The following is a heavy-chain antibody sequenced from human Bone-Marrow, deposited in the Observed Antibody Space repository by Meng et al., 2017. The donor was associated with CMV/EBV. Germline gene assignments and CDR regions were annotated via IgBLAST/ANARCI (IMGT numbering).Heavy chain of an antibody. CDR2: VNPNSGGT. CDR1: GYTFTGYY. J-gene: IGHJ4*02. D-gene: IGHD5-24*01. Sequence: ASVKVSCKASGYTFTGYYMHWVRQAPGQGLEWMGWVNPNSGGTNYAQKFQGRVTMTRDTSISTAYMELSRLRSDDTAVYYCARETDGYGRFDSWGQGTLVTVSS. CDR3: ARETDGYGRFDS. V-gene: IGHV1-2*02.